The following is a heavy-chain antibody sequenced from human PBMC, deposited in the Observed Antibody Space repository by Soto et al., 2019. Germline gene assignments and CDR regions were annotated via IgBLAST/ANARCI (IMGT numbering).Heavy chain of an antibody. CDR1: GFTFSSYS. Sequence: GGSLRLSCAASGFTFSSYSMNWVRQAPGKGLEWVSSISMSSSYIYYADSVKGRFTISRDSAKNSLYLQMNSLRAEDTAVYYWGRGKVTMILSTVDYFQYGMDVWGQGTGVTVSS. CDR2: ISMSSSYI. D-gene: IGHD3-22*01. J-gene: IGHJ6*02. V-gene: IGHV3-21*01. CDR3: GRGKVTMILSTVDYFQYGMDV.